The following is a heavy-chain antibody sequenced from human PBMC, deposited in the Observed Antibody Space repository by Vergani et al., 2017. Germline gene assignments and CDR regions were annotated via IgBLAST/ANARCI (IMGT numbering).Heavy chain of an antibody. D-gene: IGHD3-16*02. CDR1: GGSFSDYY. CDR2: VNHGGST. Sequence: QVQLQEWGAGLLKTSETLSLTCGVSGGSFSDYYWSWIRQAPGMGLEWIGEVNHGGSTNYNPSLKSRVSISVDTSKNQFSLQLTSVTAADSALYFGASIARAPTRRNPPPDYWGQGILVTVSS. J-gene: IGHJ4*02. V-gene: IGHV4-34*01. CDR3: ASIARAPTRRNPPPDY.